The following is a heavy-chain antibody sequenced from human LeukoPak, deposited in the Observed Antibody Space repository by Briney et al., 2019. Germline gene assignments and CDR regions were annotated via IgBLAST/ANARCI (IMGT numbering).Heavy chain of an antibody. Sequence: GASVKVSCKASGYTFTGYYMHWVRQAPGQGLEWMGWINPNSGGTNYAQKFQGRVTMTRDTSISTAYMELSGLRSDDTAVYYCATESGYSSGWYPNYYYYYGMDVWGQGTTVTVSS. CDR1: GYTFTGYY. J-gene: IGHJ6*02. D-gene: IGHD6-19*01. V-gene: IGHV1-2*02. CDR2: INPNSGGT. CDR3: ATESGYSSGWYPNYYYYYGMDV.